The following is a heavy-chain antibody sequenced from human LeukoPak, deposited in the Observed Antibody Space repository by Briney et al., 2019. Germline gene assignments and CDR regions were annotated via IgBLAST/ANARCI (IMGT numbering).Heavy chain of an antibody. D-gene: IGHD2-15*01. CDR3: AKFAQRYCSGGSCHPFDY. V-gene: IGHV3-23*01. CDR1: GFTFSRHG. J-gene: IGHJ4*02. Sequence: PGGSLRLSCVASGFTFSRHGMNWVRQAPGKGLEWVSGISPSGDIKYYVDSVKGRFTVSRDNSKNTLYLQINSLRDEDTAVYYCAKFAQRYCSGGSCHPFDYWGQGTLVTVSS. CDR2: ISPSGDIK.